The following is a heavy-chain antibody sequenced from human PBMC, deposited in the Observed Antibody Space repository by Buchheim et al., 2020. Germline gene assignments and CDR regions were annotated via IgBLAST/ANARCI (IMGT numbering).Heavy chain of an antibody. J-gene: IGHJ4*02. D-gene: IGHD3-10*01. Sequence: QVQLVQSGAEVKKPGASVKVSCKASGYTFTSYYMHWVRQAPGQGLEWMGIINPSGGSTSYAQKFQGRVTMTRATSTGTVYMELSSLRSEDTAVYYCARAQDQYYYGSGNESGPYYWGQGTL. CDR2: INPSGGST. CDR1: GYTFTSYY. V-gene: IGHV1-46*01. CDR3: ARAQDQYYYGSGNESGPYY.